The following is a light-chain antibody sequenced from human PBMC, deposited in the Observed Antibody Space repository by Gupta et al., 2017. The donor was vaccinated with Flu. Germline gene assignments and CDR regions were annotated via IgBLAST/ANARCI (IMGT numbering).Light chain of an antibody. Sequence: SYVLTQPPSVSVAPGQTARMTCGGNNIGSKSVHWYQQKPGQAPVLVVCDDRDRPSGIPERFSGSNSGNTATLTISRFEAGDEADYYCQVWDTNSDHWVFGGGTKLTVL. J-gene: IGLJ3*02. V-gene: IGLV3-21*02. CDR2: DDR. CDR1: NIGSKS. CDR3: QVWDTNSDHWV.